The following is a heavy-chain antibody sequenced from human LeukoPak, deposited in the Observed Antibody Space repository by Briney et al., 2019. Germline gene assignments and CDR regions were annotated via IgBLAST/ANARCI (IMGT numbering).Heavy chain of an antibody. Sequence: PSETLSLTCTVSGGSFSYFYWSWIRQPAGKGLEWIGRVYASGSTNYNPSLKSRVTMSVDTSKNQFSLRLSSVTAADTAVYYCAWGNYFDYWGQGTLVTVSS. CDR2: VYASGST. CDR1: GGSFSYFY. J-gene: IGHJ4*02. D-gene: IGHD3-16*01. CDR3: AWGNYFDY. V-gene: IGHV4-4*07.